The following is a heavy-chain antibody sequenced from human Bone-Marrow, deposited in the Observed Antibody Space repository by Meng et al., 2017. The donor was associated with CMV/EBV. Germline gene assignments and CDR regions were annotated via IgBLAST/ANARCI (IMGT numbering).Heavy chain of an antibody. CDR3: ARGLVVVAAIARDY. V-gene: IGHV3-30-3*01. Sequence: GESLKISCAASGFTFSSYAMHWVRQAPGKGLEWVAVISYDGSNKYYADSVKGRFTISRDNFKNTLYLQMNSLRAEDTAVYYCARGLVVVAAIARDYWGQGTLVTVSS. CDR1: GFTFSSYA. D-gene: IGHD2-15*01. J-gene: IGHJ4*02. CDR2: ISYDGSNK.